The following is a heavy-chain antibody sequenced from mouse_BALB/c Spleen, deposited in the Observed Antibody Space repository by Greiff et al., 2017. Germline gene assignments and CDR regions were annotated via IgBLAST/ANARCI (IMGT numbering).Heavy chain of an antibody. Sequence: EVQLVESGGDLVKPGGSLKLSCAASGFTFSSYGMSWVRQTPDKRLEWVATISSGGSYTYYPDSVKGRFTISRDNAKNTLYLQMSSLKSEDTAMYYCASPASYGNPHYYAMDYWGQGTSVTVSS. CDR2: ISSGGSYT. CDR3: ASPASYGNPHYYAMDY. V-gene: IGHV5-6*01. D-gene: IGHD2-10*02. J-gene: IGHJ4*01. CDR1: GFTFSSYG.